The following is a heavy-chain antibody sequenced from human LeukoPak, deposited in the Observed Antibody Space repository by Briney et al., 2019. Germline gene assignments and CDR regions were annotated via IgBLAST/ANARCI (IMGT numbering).Heavy chain of an antibody. J-gene: IGHJ4*02. Sequence: LSGGSLRLSCAASGFTFGSYAMSWVRHAPGKGLVWVSAISGSGGSTYYADSVKGRFTISRDNSKNTLYLQMNSLRAEDTAVYYCAKDGDSGYSYYFDYWGQGTLVTVSS. D-gene: IGHD3-22*01. CDR1: GFTFGSYA. V-gene: IGHV3-23*01. CDR2: ISGSGGST. CDR3: AKDGDSGYSYYFDY.